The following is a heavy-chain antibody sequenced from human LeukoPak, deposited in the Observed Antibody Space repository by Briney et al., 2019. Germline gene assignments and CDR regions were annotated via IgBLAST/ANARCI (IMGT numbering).Heavy chain of an antibody. D-gene: IGHD3-10*01. V-gene: IGHV4-34*01. J-gene: IGHJ4*02. Sequence: SETLFLTSAVYGGSFSGYYRSWIRQPPGKGLEWIGEINNSGSTNYNPSLKSRVTISVDTSKNQFSLKLSSVTAADTAVYYCARCGRFGELVSFFDYWGQGTLVTVSS. CDR1: GGSFSGYY. CDR2: INNSGST. CDR3: ARCGRFGELVSFFDY.